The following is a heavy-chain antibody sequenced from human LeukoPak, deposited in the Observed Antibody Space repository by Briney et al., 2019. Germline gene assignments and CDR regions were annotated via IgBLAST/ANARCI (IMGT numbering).Heavy chain of an antibody. V-gene: IGHV3-23*01. CDR2: ISGSGVNT. D-gene: IGHD1-26*01. Sequence: GGSLRLSCAASGFTFSSYSMNWVRQAPGKGLEWVSLISGSGVNTYYADSVKGRFTISRDNSKNTVSLQMNSLRGEDTAVYYCAKDVRVGGGGMDVWGQGTPVTVSS. CDR1: GFTFSSYS. J-gene: IGHJ6*02. CDR3: AKDVRVGGGGMDV.